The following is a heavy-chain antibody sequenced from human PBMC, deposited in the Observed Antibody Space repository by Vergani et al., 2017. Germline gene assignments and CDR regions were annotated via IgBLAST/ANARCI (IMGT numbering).Heavy chain of an antibody. CDR2: IYYSGST. Sequence: QVQLQESGPGLVQPSKILSPPCTVSGGSISCYYWSWIRQPPGKGLEWIGYIYYSGSTNYNPSLKSRVTISVDTSKNQFSLKLSSVTAADTAVYYCVRWGLAARPFPTLDWGQGTLVTVSS. CDR1: GGSISCYY. J-gene: IGHJ4*02. CDR3: VRWGLAARPFPTLD. D-gene: IGHD6-6*01. V-gene: IGHV4-59*01.